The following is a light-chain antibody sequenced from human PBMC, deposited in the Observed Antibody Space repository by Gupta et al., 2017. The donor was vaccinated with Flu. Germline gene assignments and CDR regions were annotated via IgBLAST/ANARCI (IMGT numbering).Light chain of an antibody. V-gene: IGKV3-15*01. J-gene: IGKJ5*01. CDR1: QKVGVD. Sequence: PATLSVSPGEGVTLSCRASQKVGVDLAWYQQKPGQAPRPLIYDASFRATGVPDRFSDSESGTEFTLTISSLESEDFAVYYCQQVNNWPFTFGQGTRLDIK. CDR2: DAS. CDR3: QQVNNWPFT.